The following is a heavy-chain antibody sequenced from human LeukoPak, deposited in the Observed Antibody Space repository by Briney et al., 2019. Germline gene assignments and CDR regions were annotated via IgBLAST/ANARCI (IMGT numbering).Heavy chain of an antibody. V-gene: IGHV3-15*01. CDR3: TTPYSSGRYYFDH. CDR1: GFTFSNAW. CDR2: IKSKTDGGTT. J-gene: IGHJ4*02. D-gene: IGHD6-19*01. Sequence: GGSLRLSCAASGFTFSNAWMSWVRQAPGKGLEWVGRIKSKTDGGTTDYAAPVKGRFTILRDDSKNTLYLQMDSLKTEDTAVYYCTTPYSSGRYYFDHWGQGTLVTVSS.